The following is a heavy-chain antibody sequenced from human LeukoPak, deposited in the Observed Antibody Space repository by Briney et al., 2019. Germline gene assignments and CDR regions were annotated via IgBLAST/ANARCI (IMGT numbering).Heavy chain of an antibody. V-gene: IGHV3-33*01. Sequence: GGSLRLSCAASGFTFSSYGMHWVRQAPGKGLEWVAVIWYDGSNKYYADSVKGRFTISRDNSKNTLYLQMNSLRAEDTAVYYCARGKGGIAAAWWFDPWGQGTLVTVSS. J-gene: IGHJ5*02. CDR1: GFTFSSYG. D-gene: IGHD6-13*01. CDR2: IWYDGSNK. CDR3: ARGKGGIAAAWWFDP.